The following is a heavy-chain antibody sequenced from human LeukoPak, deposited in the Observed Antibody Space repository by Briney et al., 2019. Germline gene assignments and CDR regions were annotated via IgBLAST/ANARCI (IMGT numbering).Heavy chain of an antibody. CDR3: ARDRGNPGGAVGWFDP. J-gene: IGHJ5*02. CDR2: IYYSGST. V-gene: IGHV4-30-4*01. CDR1: GGSISSGDYY. D-gene: IGHD4-23*01. Sequence: SQTLSLTCTVSGGSISSGDYYWSWIRQPPGKGLEWIGYIYYSGSTYYNPSLKSRVTVSVDTSKNQFSLKLSSVTAAGTAVYYCARDRGNPGGAVGWFDPWGQGTLVTVSS.